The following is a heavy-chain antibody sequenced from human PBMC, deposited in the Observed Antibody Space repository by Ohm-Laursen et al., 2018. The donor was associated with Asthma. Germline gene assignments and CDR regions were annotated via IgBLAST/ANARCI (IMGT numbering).Heavy chain of an antibody. CDR1: GFIFSDYD. Sequence: SLRLSCTASGFIFSDYDMHWVRQAPGKGLEWLAILSYDGHNKHYAESLRGRFFISGDSSGNTVELQMNSLRGEDTAVYYCVRGSWYGSTSDAYWGQGTLVTVSS. CDR2: LSYDGHNK. V-gene: IGHV3-30*03. CDR3: VRGSWYGSTSDAY. D-gene: IGHD6-19*01. J-gene: IGHJ4*02.